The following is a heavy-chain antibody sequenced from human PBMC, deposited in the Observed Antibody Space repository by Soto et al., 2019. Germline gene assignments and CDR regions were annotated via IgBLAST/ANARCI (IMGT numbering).Heavy chain of an antibody. D-gene: IGHD3-3*01. CDR2: INHSGST. CDR1: GGSFSGYD. J-gene: IGHJ4*02. Sequence: SETLSLTCAVYGGSFSGYDWRWIRQPPGKGLEWIGEINHSGSTNYNPSLKSRVTISVDTSKNKFSLKLSSVTAADTAVYYCASSDYDFWSGYYHFDYWGQGTLVTVSS. V-gene: IGHV4-34*01. CDR3: ASSDYDFWSGYYHFDY.